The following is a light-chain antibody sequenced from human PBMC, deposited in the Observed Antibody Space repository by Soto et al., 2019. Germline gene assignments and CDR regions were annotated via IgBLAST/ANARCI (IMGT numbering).Light chain of an antibody. V-gene: IGLV2-14*01. Sequence: QSVLTQPASVSGAPGQSITISCTGTSSDVGGYNYVSWYQQQPGKAPKFMIYDVSNRPSGVSNRFSGSKSGNTASLTISGLQAEDEADYYCCSYTPSHTRQIVFGTG. CDR2: DVS. J-gene: IGLJ1*01. CDR3: CSYTPSHTRQIV. CDR1: SSDVGGYNY.